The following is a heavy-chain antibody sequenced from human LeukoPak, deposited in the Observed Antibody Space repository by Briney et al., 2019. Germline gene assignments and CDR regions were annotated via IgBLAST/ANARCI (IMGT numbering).Heavy chain of an antibody. CDR3: ARSVDV. CDR1: GFTFSSYW. J-gene: IGHJ6*04. Sequence: SGGSLRLSCAASGFTFSSYWMNWVRQAPGKGLEWVANIKQDGSVKNYVDSVKGRFTISRDNAKNSLYLQMNSLRVEDTAIYYCARSVDVWGNGTTVTISS. D-gene: IGHD5/OR15-5a*01. V-gene: IGHV3-7*01. CDR2: IKQDGSVK.